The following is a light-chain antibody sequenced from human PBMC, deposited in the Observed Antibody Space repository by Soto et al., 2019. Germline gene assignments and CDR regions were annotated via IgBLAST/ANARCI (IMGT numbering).Light chain of an antibody. V-gene: IGKV3-15*01. J-gene: IGKJ1*01. CDR2: GAS. CDR3: QQYNNWPPQGT. Sequence: EIVMTQSPATLSASPGERATLSCRASQSVGSNLAWYQQKPGQAPRLLIYGASTRATGIPARFSGSGSGTDFTLTISGLQSEDFAVYYCQQYNNWPPQGTFGQGTKVEIK. CDR1: QSVGSN.